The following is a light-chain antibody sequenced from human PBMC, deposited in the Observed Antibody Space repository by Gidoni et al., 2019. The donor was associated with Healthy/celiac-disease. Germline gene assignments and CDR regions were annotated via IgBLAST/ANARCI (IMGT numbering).Light chain of an antibody. V-gene: IGKV3-11*01. CDR2: DAS. CDR3: QQRSNWPPT. J-gene: IGKJ4*01. CDR1: QSVSSY. Sequence: EIVLTQSPATLSLSPGERATLSCRASQSVSSYLAWYQQKPGQAPRLLIYDASNRATGIPARFSGSGSGTYFTLTISSLEPEDFAVYYCQQRSNWPPTFGGXTKVEIK.